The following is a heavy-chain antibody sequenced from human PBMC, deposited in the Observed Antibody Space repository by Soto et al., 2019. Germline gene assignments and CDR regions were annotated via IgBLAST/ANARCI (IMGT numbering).Heavy chain of an antibody. CDR3: ARAVITIFGVVIYYFDY. CDR2: INHSGST. J-gene: IGHJ4*02. D-gene: IGHD3-3*01. CDR1: GGSFSGYY. V-gene: IGHV4-34*01. Sequence: SETLSLTCAVYGGSFSGYYWSWIRQPPGKGLEWTGEINHSGSTNYNPSLKSRVTISVDTSKNQFSLKLSSVTAADTAVYYCARAVITIFGVVIYYFDYWGQGTLVTVSS.